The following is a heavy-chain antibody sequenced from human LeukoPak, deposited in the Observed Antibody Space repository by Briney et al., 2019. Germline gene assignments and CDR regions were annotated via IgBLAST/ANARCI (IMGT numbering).Heavy chain of an antibody. CDR1: GFTFSSYT. J-gene: IGHJ4*02. V-gene: IGHV3-64*01. CDR3: VREESPYNQIDY. D-gene: IGHD5-24*01. CDR2: ISSNGANT. Sequence: GGSLRLSCAASGFTFSSYTFPWVRQAPGKGLEYVSAISSNGANTYYANSVRGRFTISRDNSKNTLYLQMGSLRPEDMAVYYCVREESPYNQIDYWGQGTLVTVSS.